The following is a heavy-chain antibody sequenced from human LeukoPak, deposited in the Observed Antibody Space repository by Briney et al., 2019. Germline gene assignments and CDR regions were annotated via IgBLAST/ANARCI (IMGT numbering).Heavy chain of an antibody. CDR2: ISSSSYI. Sequence: NPGGSLRLSCAASGFTFSSYSMNWVRQAPGKGLEWVSSISSSSYIYYADSVKGRFTISRDNAKNSLYLQMSSLRAEDTAVYYCASFGSSWPFDYWGQGTLVTVSS. J-gene: IGHJ4*02. CDR1: GFTFSSYS. V-gene: IGHV3-21*01. CDR3: ASFGSSWPFDY. D-gene: IGHD6-13*01.